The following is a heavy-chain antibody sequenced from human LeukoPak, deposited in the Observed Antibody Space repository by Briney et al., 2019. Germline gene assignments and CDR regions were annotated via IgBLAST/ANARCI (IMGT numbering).Heavy chain of an antibody. V-gene: IGHV3-23*01. Sequence: GGSLRLSCAASGFTFDDYGMSWVRQAPGKGLEWVSAISGSGGSTYYADSVKGRFTISRDNSKNTLYLQMNSLRAEDTAVYYCAKCSGGSCYHLPFDYWGQGTLVTVSS. D-gene: IGHD2-15*01. CDR3: AKCSGGSCYHLPFDY. CDR2: ISGSGGST. CDR1: GFTFDDYG. J-gene: IGHJ4*02.